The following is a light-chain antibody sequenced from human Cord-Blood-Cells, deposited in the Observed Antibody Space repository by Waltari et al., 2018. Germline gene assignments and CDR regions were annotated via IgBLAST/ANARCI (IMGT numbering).Light chain of an antibody. CDR2: DDS. Sequence: SYVLTQPPSVSVAPGKTARITCGGNNIGSKSVHWYQQKPGQTPVLVVYDDSDRPSGFPGRFSGSNSGNTATLTVSRVEAGDEADYYCQVWDSSSEHWVFGGGTKLTVL. CDR3: QVWDSSSEHWV. J-gene: IGLJ3*02. CDR1: NIGSKS. V-gene: IGLV3-21*03.